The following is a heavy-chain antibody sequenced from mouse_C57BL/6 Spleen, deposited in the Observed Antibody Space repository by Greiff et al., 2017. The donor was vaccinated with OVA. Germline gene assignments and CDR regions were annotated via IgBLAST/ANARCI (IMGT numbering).Heavy chain of an antibody. V-gene: IGHV3-6*01. Sequence: EVQLQESGPGLVKPSQSLSLTCSVTGYSITSGYYWNWIRQFPGNKLEWMGYISYDGSNNYNPSLKNRISITRDTSKNQFFLKLNSVTTEDTATYYCARSYYDSSWFAYWGQGTLVTVSA. D-gene: IGHD2-4*01. J-gene: IGHJ3*01. CDR2: ISYDGSN. CDR3: ARSYYDSSWFAY. CDR1: GYSITSGYY.